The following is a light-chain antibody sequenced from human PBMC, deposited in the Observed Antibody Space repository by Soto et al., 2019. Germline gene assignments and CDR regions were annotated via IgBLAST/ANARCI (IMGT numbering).Light chain of an antibody. V-gene: IGLV2-8*01. Sequence: QSALTQPPSASGFPGQSVTISCTGTSSDVGYYDYVSWYQQHPGKAPKLVLYEVTKRPSGVPDRVSASKSGNTASLTVSGLGAEDGAEYYCSSYAGSNTVVFGSGTQVTVL. CDR2: EVT. CDR1: SSDVGYYDY. CDR3: SSYAGSNTVV. J-gene: IGLJ1*01.